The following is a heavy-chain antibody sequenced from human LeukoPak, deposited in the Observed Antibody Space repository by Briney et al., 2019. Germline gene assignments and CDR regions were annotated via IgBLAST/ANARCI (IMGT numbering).Heavy chain of an antibody. Sequence: PGGSLRPSCAASGFTFSNFGMHWVRQAPGKGLEWVAFIRYDGSNKYYADSVKGRFTISRDNSKNTLYLQMNSLRGEDTAVYYCARLRTYYYGSGRRPGGEYYFDYWGQGTLVTVSS. CDR1: GFTFSNFG. J-gene: IGHJ4*02. D-gene: IGHD3-10*01. CDR3: ARLRTYYYGSGRRPGGEYYFDY. CDR2: IRYDGSNK. V-gene: IGHV3-30*02.